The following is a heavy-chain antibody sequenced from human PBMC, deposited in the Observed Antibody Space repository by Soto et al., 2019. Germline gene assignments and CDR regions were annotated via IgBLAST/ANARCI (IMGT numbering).Heavy chain of an antibody. D-gene: IGHD6-13*01. J-gene: IGHJ6*01. CDR1: GYSFTSYW. V-gene: IGHV5-51*01. CDR3: ARSPTAAGVIGYYYGKAV. Sequence: GESLKISCKGSGYSFTSYWIGWVRQMPGKGLEWMGIIYPGDSDTRYSPSFQGQVTISADKSISTAYLQWSSLKASDTAMYYCARSPTAAGVIGYYYGKAVCRQGTTVTVS. CDR2: IYPGDSDT.